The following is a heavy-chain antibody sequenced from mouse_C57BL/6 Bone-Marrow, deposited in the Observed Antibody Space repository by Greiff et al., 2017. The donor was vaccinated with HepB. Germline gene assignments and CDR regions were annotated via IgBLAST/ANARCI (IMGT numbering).Heavy chain of an antibody. CDR1: GFTFSDYY. CDR3: ARHGKGRDYAMDY. J-gene: IGHJ4*01. Sequence: EVMLVESGGGLVQPGGSLKLSCAASGFTFSDYYMYWVRQTPEKRLEWVAYISNGGGSTYYPDTVKGRFTISRDNAKNTLYLQMSRLKSEDTAMYDCARHGKGRDYAMDYWGQGTSVTVSS. V-gene: IGHV5-12*01. CDR2: ISNGGGST. D-gene: IGHD2-1*01.